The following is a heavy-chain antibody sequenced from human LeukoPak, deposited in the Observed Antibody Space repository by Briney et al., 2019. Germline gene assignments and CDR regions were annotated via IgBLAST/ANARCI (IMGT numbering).Heavy chain of an antibody. CDR3: ARVAGYFDWLLDY. D-gene: IGHD3-9*01. CDR2: IEYGGST. J-gene: IGHJ4*02. CDR1: GGSISEATYY. Sequence: SETLSLTCSVPGGSISEATYYWGWIRQPPGKGLEWIGSIEYGGSTYYNPSLKSRVTISVDSSKKQFSLRLSSVAAADTAVYYCARVAGYFDWLLDYWGQGILVTVSS. V-gene: IGHV4-39*01.